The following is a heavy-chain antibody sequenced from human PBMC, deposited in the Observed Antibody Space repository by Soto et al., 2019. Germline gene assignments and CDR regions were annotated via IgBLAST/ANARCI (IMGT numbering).Heavy chain of an antibody. CDR1: GYTFTSYA. CDR3: ARDRTIPRRWYYYMDV. J-gene: IGHJ6*03. V-gene: IGHV1-3*01. CDR2: INAGNGNT. Sequence: QVQLVQSGAEVKKPGASVKVSCKASGYTFTSYAMHWVRQAPGQRLEWMGWINAGNGNTKYSQKFQGRVTITRDTSASTAYMELSSLRSEDTAVYYCARDRTIPRRWYYYMDVWGKGTTVTVSS. D-gene: IGHD2-15*01.